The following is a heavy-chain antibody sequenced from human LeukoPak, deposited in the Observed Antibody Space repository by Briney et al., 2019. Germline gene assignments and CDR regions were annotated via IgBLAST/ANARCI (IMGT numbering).Heavy chain of an antibody. D-gene: IGHD2-21*02. CDR3: ARDGRGTYCGGDCYSR. V-gene: IGHV3-21*01. CDR1: GFTFSSYS. J-gene: IGHJ4*02. Sequence: PGGSLRLSCAASGFTFSSYSMNWVPQAPGKGLEWVSSISSSSSYIYYADSVKGRFTISRDNAKNSLYLQMNSLRAEDTAVYYCARDGRGTYCGGDCYSRWGQGTLVTVSS. CDR2: ISSSSSYI.